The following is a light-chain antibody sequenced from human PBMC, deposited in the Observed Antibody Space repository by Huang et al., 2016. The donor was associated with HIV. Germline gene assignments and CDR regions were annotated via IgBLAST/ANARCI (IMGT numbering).Light chain of an antibody. CDR3: QQYNNWRLS. Sequence: IVMKQSPATLSVSSGERVTVSCRANRSVSSNLAWYQQRPGQAPRLLIYGSSTRAPGIPARFSGSGSGTDFSLTISSLQSEDFALYYCQQYNNWRLSFGGGTRVDI. CDR1: RSVSSN. J-gene: IGKJ4*01. V-gene: IGKV3-15*01. CDR2: GSS.